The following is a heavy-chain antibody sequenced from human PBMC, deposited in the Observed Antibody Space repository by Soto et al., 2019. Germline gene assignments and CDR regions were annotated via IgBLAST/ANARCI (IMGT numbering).Heavy chain of an antibody. D-gene: IGHD3-22*01. V-gene: IGHV5-10-1*01. J-gene: IGHJ6*02. CDR1: GYSFTSYW. CDR3: ARQVEIYYYASSHKYYYGMAV. CDR2: IDPSDSYT. Sequence: GESLKISCKGSGYSFTSYWISWVRQMPGKGLEWMWRIDPSDSYTNYSPSFQGHVTISADKSISTAYLQWSSLKASDTAMYYCARQVEIYYYASSHKYYYGMAVWGQGTTVTLSS.